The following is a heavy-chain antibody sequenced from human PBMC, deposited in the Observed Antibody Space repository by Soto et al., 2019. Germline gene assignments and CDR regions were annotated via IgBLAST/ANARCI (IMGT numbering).Heavy chain of an antibody. V-gene: IGHV4-34*01. CDR3: ARGGRRGEDY. D-gene: IGHD3-3*01. Sequence: SETLSLTCAVYGGSFSGYYWSWIRQPPGKGLEWIGEINHSGSTNYNPSLKSRVTISVDTSKNQFSLKLSSVTAADTAVYYCARGGRRGEDYWGRGSLVTVSS. J-gene: IGHJ4*02. CDR1: GGSFSGYY. CDR2: INHSGST.